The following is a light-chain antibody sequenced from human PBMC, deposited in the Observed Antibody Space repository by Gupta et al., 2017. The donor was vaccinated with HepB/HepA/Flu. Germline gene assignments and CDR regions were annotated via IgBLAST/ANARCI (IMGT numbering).Light chain of an antibody. J-gene: IGKJ4*01. CDR3: QQYNSYSVT. CDR1: QSISSW. Sequence: QMTQSPSTLSASVGDRVTITCRASQSISSWLAWYQQKPGKAPKLLIYKASSLESGVPSRFSGSGSGTEFTLTISSLQPEDFATDYCQQYNSYSVTFGGGTKVEIK. V-gene: IGKV1-5*03. CDR2: KAS.